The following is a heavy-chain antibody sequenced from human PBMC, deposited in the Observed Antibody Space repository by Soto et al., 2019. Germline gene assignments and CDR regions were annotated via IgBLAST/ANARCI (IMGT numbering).Heavy chain of an antibody. Sequence: SETLSLTCTVSGGSISSYYWSWIRQPPGKGLEWIGYIYYSGSTNYNPSLKSRVTISVDTSKNQFSLKLSSVTAADTAVYYCARDQGVRRVGGNFAFDIWGQGTMVTVSS. J-gene: IGHJ3*02. D-gene: IGHD2-21*02. CDR3: ARDQGVRRVGGNFAFDI. CDR2: IYYSGST. V-gene: IGHV4-59*01. CDR1: GGSISSYY.